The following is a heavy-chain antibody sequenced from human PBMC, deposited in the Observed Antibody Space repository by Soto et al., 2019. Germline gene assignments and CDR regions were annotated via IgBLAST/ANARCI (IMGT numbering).Heavy chain of an antibody. J-gene: IGHJ4*02. CDR2: ISAYNGNT. D-gene: IGHD6-19*01. V-gene: IGHV1-18*01. CDR3: ARDGGWQPDY. Sequence: VASVKVSCKASGYIFIRYGISWVREAPGQGLEWMGWISAYNGNTNYAQKLQGRVTMTTDTSTSTAYMELRSLRSDDTAVYYCARDGGWQPDYWGQGTLVTVSS. CDR1: GYIFIRYG.